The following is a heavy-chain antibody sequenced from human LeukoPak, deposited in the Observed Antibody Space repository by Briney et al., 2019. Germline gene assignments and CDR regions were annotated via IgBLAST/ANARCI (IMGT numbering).Heavy chain of an antibody. CDR2: MNPKVGGA. Sequence: ASVKVSCKASGHTFTGYYVYWVRQAPGQGVEWMGWMNPKVGGANFPQKFQGRVTVTSDPAISAAYMKLGRLRSDDTAVYYCARGVFGESLESWGQGTLVTVSS. V-gene: IGHV1-2*02. CDR3: ARGVFGESLES. D-gene: IGHD3-10*02. J-gene: IGHJ4*02. CDR1: GHTFTGYY.